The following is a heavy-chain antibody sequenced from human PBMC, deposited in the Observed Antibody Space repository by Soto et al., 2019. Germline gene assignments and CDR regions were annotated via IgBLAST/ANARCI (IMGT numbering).Heavy chain of an antibody. CDR3: ATELLWFGELNSGMDV. CDR2: ISYDGSNK. Sequence: GGSLRLSCAASGFTFSSYAMHWVRQAPGKGLEWVAVISYDGSNKYYADSVKGRFTISRDNSKNTLYLQMNSLRAEDTAVYYCATELLWFGELNSGMDVWGQGTTVTVSS. V-gene: IGHV3-30-3*01. D-gene: IGHD3-10*01. CDR1: GFTFSSYA. J-gene: IGHJ6*02.